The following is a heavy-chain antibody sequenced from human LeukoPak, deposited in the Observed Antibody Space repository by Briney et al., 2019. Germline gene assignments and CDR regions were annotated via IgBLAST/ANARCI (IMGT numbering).Heavy chain of an antibody. Sequence: GGSLRLSCGASGFTVSSNYMSWVRQAPGKGLEWVSVIYSGGSTYYADSVKGRFTISRDNSKNTLYLQMNSLSAEDTAVYYCARGSPMLRGRPFDYWGQGTLVTVSS. J-gene: IGHJ4*02. D-gene: IGHD3-10*01. V-gene: IGHV3-53*01. CDR1: GFTVSSNY. CDR2: IYSGGST. CDR3: ARGSPMLRGRPFDY.